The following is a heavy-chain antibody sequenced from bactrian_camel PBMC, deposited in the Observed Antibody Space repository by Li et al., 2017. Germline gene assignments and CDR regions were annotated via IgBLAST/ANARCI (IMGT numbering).Heavy chain of an antibody. CDR2: LYGGSS. J-gene: IGHJ6*01. CDR1: GYTNKRNC. D-gene: IGHD3*01. CDR3: AAAQPGTYCDISREADFRY. Sequence: QLVESGGGSVMAGGSLRLSCVVSGYTNKRNCLGWLRQAPGKERELLAGLYGGSSWYAASVKGRFTISQSDAENTIYLQMNSLTPDDTATYYCAAAQPGTYCDISREADFRYWGQGTQVTVS. V-gene: IGHV3S55*01.